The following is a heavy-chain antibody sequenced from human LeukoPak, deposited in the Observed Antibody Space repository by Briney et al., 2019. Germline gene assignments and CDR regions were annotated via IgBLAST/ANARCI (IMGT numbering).Heavy chain of an antibody. CDR1: GYSLTSYA. Sequence: ASVKVSCKASGYSLTSYALNWVRQAPGQGFEWMGWINTNTGNPTYAQGFTGRFVFSLDTSVSTAYLQISSLKAEDTAVYYCARVDWVVDYYGSGSSYDYWGQGTLVTVSS. CDR3: ARVDWVVDYYGSGSSYDY. CDR2: INTNTGNP. J-gene: IGHJ4*02. D-gene: IGHD3-10*01. V-gene: IGHV7-4-1*02.